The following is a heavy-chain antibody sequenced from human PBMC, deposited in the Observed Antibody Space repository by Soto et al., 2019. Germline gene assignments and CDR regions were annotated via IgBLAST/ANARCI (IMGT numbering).Heavy chain of an antibody. V-gene: IGHV4-30-4*01. Sequence: PSETLSLTCTVSGGSISSGDYYWSWIRQPPGKGLEWIGYIYYSGSTYYNPSLKSRVTISVDTSKNQFSLKLSSVTAADTAVYYCARGYCSSTSCYHTNWFDPWGQGTLVTVSS. CDR3: ARGYCSSTSCYHTNWFDP. D-gene: IGHD2-2*01. CDR1: GGSISSGDYY. J-gene: IGHJ5*02. CDR2: IYYSGST.